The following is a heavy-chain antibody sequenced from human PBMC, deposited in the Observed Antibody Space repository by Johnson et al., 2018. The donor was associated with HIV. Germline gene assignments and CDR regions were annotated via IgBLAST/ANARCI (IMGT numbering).Heavy chain of an antibody. CDR2: ISSNGIGT. V-gene: IGHV3-64*01. CDR3: ARSRGPMRKDAFDI. J-gene: IGHJ3*02. CDR1: GFTFSNFA. Sequence: VQLVESGGGLVQPGGSLRLSCADSGFTFSNFAMHWVRQAPGKGLEYVSAISSNGIGTYYANSVDGRFTISRDNDKNTLYLEMGSLRVEDMAVYYCARSRGPMRKDAFDIWGQGTKVTVSS. D-gene: IGHD3-10*01.